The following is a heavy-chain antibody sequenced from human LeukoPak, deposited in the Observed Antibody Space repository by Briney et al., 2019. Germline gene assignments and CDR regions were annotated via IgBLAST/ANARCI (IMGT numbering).Heavy chain of an antibody. V-gene: IGHV3-7*01. D-gene: IGHD1-1*01. CDR2: INQDGSEK. Sequence: PGRSLRLSCAASGFTFSSYWMNWVRQAPGKGLEWVANINQDGSEKFHVDSVKGRFTISRDNAKKSLFLQMNSLRAEDTAVYYCRTTGDGFDVWGQGTMVTISS. J-gene: IGHJ3*01. CDR3: RTTGDGFDV. CDR1: GFTFSSYW.